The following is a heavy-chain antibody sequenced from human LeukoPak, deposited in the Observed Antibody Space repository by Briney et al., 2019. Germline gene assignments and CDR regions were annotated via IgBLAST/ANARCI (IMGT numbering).Heavy chain of an antibody. V-gene: IGHV4-34*01. CDR1: GGSFSGYY. D-gene: IGHD3-22*01. Sequence: SETLSLTCAVYGGSFSGYYWSWIRQPPGKGLEWIGEINHSGSTNYNPSLKSRVTISVDTSKNQFSLKLSSVTAADTAVYYCARGRVHYYDSSGFPFWGQGTLVTVSS. J-gene: IGHJ4*02. CDR2: INHSGST. CDR3: ARGRVHYYDSSGFPF.